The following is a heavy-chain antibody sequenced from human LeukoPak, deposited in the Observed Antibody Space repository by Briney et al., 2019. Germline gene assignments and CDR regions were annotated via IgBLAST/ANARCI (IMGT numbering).Heavy chain of an antibody. Sequence: SETLSLTCAVYGGSFSGYYWSWIRQPPGKGLEWIGEINHSGSTNYNPSLKSRVTISVDTSKNQFSLKLGSVTAADTAVYYCASIVAAGTSYYYMDVWGKRHTVTVSS. CDR2: INHSGST. CDR1: GGSFSGYY. D-gene: IGHD6-13*01. J-gene: IGHJ6*03. CDR3: ASIVAAGTSYYYMDV. V-gene: IGHV4-34*01.